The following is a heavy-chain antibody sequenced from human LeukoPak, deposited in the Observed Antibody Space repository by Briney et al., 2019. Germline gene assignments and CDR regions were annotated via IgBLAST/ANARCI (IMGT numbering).Heavy chain of an antibody. Sequence: GGSLRLSCVASGFTVSGVYMSWVRQAPGKGLEWVANIKEDRSEKYYVDSMKGRFTISRDNAKNSLYLQMNSLRAEDTAVYYCARDNIGWATYWGQGTLVTVSS. CDR2: IKEDRSEK. V-gene: IGHV3-7*01. D-gene: IGHD2/OR15-2a*01. J-gene: IGHJ4*02. CDR3: ARDNIGWATY. CDR1: GFTVSGVY.